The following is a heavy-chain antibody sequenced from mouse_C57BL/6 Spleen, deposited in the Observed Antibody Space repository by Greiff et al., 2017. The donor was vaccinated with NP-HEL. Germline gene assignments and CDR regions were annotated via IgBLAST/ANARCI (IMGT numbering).Heavy chain of an antibody. CDR2: IDPSDSET. D-gene: IGHD2-2*01. Sequence: QVQLKQPGAELVRPGSSVKLSCKASGYTFTSYWMHWVKQRPIQGLEWIGNIDPSDSETHYNQKFKDKATLTVDKSSSTAYMQLSSLTSEDSAVYYCARSDGYENYFDYWGQGTTLTVSS. CDR3: ARSDGYENYFDY. J-gene: IGHJ2*01. V-gene: IGHV1-52*01. CDR1: GYTFTSYW.